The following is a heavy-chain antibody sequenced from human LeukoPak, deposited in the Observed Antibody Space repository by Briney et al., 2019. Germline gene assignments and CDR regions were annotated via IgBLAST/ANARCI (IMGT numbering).Heavy chain of an antibody. Sequence: PETLSLTCAVYGGSFSGYYWSWIRQPPGKRLEWIGEINHSGSTNYNPSLKSRVTISVDTSKNQFSLKLSSVTAADTAVYYCARLGPDCSSTSCYRFDYWGQGTLVTVSS. CDR2: INHSGST. V-gene: IGHV4-34*01. D-gene: IGHD2-2*01. J-gene: IGHJ4*02. CDR3: ARLGPDCSSTSCYRFDY. CDR1: GGSFSGYY.